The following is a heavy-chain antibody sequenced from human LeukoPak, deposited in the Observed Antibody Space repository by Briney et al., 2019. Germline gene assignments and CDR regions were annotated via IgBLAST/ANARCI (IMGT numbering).Heavy chain of an antibody. Sequence: SETLSLTCTVSGGSISSSSYYWGWIRQPPGKGLEWIGSIYYSGSTYYNPSLKSRVTISVDTSKNQFSLKLSSVTAADTAVYYCARGYMDTAMVTHYYYYMDVWGKGTTVTISS. J-gene: IGHJ6*03. V-gene: IGHV4-39*07. CDR1: GGSISSSSYY. D-gene: IGHD5-18*01. CDR2: IYYSGST. CDR3: ARGYMDTAMVTHYYYYMDV.